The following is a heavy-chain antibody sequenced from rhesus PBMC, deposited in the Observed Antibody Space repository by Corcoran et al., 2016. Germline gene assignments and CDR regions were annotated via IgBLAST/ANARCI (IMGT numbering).Heavy chain of an antibody. V-gene: IGHV3-136*01. D-gene: IGHD6-31*01. CDR3: TRQHSSGWYGYFDL. CDR1: GFTFSSYD. Sequence: EVQLVESGGGLVQPGGSLRLSCAASGFTFSSYDMSWVRQAPGKGLEWVSYISYTGKTIYYADPVKGRFTISRDTAKNSLSLQMSSLRAEDTAVYYCTRQHSSGWYGYFDLWGPGTPITISS. CDR2: ISYTGKTI. J-gene: IGHJ2*01.